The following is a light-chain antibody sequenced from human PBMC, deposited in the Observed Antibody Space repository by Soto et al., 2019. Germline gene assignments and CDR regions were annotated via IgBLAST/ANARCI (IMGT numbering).Light chain of an antibody. Sequence: QSALTQPASVSGSPGQSITISCTGTSSDVGGYNYVSWYQQHPGKAPKLMIYEVSNRPSGVSKRFSGSKSGNTASLTISGLQAEDEADYYCSSYTSSSTHGVFGGGTKLSVL. J-gene: IGLJ3*02. CDR2: EVS. V-gene: IGLV2-14*01. CDR3: SSYTSSSTHGV. CDR1: SSDVGGYNY.